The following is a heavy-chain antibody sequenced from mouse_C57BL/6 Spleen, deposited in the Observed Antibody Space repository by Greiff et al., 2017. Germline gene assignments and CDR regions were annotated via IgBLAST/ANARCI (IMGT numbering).Heavy chain of an antibody. CDR2: IYPRSGNT. CDR1: GYTFTSYG. CDR3: AREDLDGYLFDY. D-gene: IGHD2-2*01. Sequence: QVQLKESGAELARPGASVKLSCKASGYTFTSYGISWVKQRTGQGLEWIGEIYPRSGNTYYNEKFKGKATLTADKSSSTAYMELRSLTSEDSAVYFCAREDLDGYLFDYWGQGTTLTVSS. V-gene: IGHV1-81*01. J-gene: IGHJ2*01.